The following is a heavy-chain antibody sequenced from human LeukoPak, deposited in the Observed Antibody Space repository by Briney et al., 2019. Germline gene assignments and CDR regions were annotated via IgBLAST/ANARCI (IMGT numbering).Heavy chain of an antibody. CDR1: GGTFSSYA. Sequence: SVKVSCKASGGTFSSYAISWVRQAPGQELEWMGGIIPIFGTANYAQKFQGRVTITTDESTSTAYMELSSLRSEDTAVYYCASSLGYDFWSGYSVYYFDYWGQGTLVTVSS. J-gene: IGHJ4*02. D-gene: IGHD3-3*01. CDR2: IIPIFGTA. CDR3: ASSLGYDFWSGYSVYYFDY. V-gene: IGHV1-69*05.